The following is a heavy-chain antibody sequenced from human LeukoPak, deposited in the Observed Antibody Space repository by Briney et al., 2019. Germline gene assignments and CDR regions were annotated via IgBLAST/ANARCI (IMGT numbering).Heavy chain of an antibody. D-gene: IGHD4-17*01. CDR1: GGSISSYY. Sequence: SETLSLTCTVSGGSISSYYWSWIRQLPGKGLEWIGYIYYSGSTNYNPSLKSRVTISVDTSKNQFSLKLSSVTAADTAVYYCARTIYNYGDYSYYFDYWGQGTLVTVSS. J-gene: IGHJ4*02. V-gene: IGHV4-59*08. CDR3: ARTIYNYGDYSYYFDY. CDR2: IYYSGST.